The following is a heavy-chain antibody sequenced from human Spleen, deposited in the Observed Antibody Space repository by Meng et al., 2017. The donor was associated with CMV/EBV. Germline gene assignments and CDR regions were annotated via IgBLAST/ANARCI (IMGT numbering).Heavy chain of an antibody. CDR1: GFTFSSYS. D-gene: IGHD3-3*01. CDR2: ISSSSSYI. J-gene: IGHJ5*02. CDR3: ARDPDTISIWGNWFDP. Sequence: EVQLVESGGGLVKPGGALRLSCAACGFTFSSYSMNWVRQAPGKGLEWVSSISSSSSYIYYADSVKGRFTISRDNAKNSLYLQMNSLRAEDTAVYYCARDPDTISIWGNWFDPWGQGTLVTVSS. V-gene: IGHV3-21*01.